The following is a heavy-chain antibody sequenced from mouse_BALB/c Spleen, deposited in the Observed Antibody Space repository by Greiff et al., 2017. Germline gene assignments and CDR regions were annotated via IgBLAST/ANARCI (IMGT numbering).Heavy chain of an antibody. Sequence: EVKLMESGPGLVKPSQSLSLTCTVTGYSITSDYAWNWIRQFPGNKLEWMGYISYSGSTSYNPSLKSRISITRDTSKNQFFLQLNSVTTEDTATYYCASRWTQYYGSSPLFDYWGQGTTLTVSS. D-gene: IGHD1-1*01. CDR3: ASRWTQYYGSSPLFDY. J-gene: IGHJ2*01. CDR1: GYSITSDYA. CDR2: ISYSGST. V-gene: IGHV3-2*02.